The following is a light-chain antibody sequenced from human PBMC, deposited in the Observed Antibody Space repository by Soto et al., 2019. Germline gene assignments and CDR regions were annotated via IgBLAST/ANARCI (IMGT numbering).Light chain of an antibody. CDR1: QSISSY. CDR3: QQSHSTPYT. J-gene: IGKJ2*01. CDR2: AAS. V-gene: IGKV1-39*01. Sequence: DIQMTQSPSSLSASVGDRVAITCRASQSISSYLNWYQQKPGKAPKLLIYAASSLQSGVPSRFSGRGSGTDFTLTISSLQPEDFATYYCQQSHSTPYTFGQGTNLEIK.